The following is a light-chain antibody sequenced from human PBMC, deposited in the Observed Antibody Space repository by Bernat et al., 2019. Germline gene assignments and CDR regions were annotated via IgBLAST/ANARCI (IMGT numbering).Light chain of an antibody. V-gene: IGKV1-39*01. CDR1: QSISSY. CDR3: QQSYSTPRVT. Sequence: DIQMTQSPSSLSASVGDRVTIPCRASQSISSYLNWYQQKPGKAPKPLIYAASSLQSGVPSRFSGSGSGTDFTLTISSLQPEDFATYYCQQSYSTPRVTFGPGTKVDIK. CDR2: AAS. J-gene: IGKJ3*01.